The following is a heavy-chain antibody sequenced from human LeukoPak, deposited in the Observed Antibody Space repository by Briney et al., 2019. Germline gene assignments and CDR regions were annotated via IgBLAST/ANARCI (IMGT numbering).Heavy chain of an antibody. D-gene: IGHD4-23*01. CDR1: GGSFSGYY. CDR2: INHSGST. V-gene: IGHV4-34*01. J-gene: IGHJ4*02. CDR3: ASTPLVVTPTSVDY. Sequence: SETLSLTCAVYGGSFSGYYWSWIRQPPGKGLEWIGEINHSGSTNYNPSLKSRVTISVDTSKNQFSLKLSSVTAADTAVYYCASTPLVVTPTSVDYWGQGTLVTVSS.